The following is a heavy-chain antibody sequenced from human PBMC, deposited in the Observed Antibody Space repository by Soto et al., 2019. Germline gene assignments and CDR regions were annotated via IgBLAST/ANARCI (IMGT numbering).Heavy chain of an antibody. CDR1: GGSISSGGYY. D-gene: IGHD4-17*01. CDR3: ARALTTVTLFDP. V-gene: IGHV4-31*03. Sequence: QVQLQESGPGLVKPSQTLSLTCTVSGGSISSGGYYWSWIRQHPGKGLEWIGYIYYSGSTYYNPSLKSRVPMPVYXSKNQFSLKLSSVTAADTAVYYCARALTTVTLFDPWGQGTLVTVSS. J-gene: IGHJ5*02. CDR2: IYYSGST.